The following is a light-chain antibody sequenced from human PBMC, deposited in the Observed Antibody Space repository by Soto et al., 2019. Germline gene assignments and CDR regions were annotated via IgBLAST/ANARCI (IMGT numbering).Light chain of an antibody. V-gene: IGKV1D-12*01. Sequence: DIQLTQSPSSISASVGDRVTITCRASQGLSSWLAWYQQRPGKAPKLLIHAASNLQSGVPSRFSGSASGTEFTLTIGSLQPEDFATYYCQQAYSFPVTFGQGTRLEIK. CDR1: QGLSSW. CDR2: AAS. CDR3: QQAYSFPVT. J-gene: IGKJ5*01.